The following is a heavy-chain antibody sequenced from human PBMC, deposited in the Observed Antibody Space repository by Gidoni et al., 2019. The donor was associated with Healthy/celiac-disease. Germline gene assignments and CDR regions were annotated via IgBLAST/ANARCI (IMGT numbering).Heavy chain of an antibody. V-gene: IGHV3-30*18. CDR3: AKDPRGYGSGSFPDYYFDY. D-gene: IGHD3-10*01. Sequence: VQPVQAGGGVGEARGSLRLACAAGGFSPSSYGLPWVRQAPGKGLEWMAVRSYGGSNKYYADSVKGRFTISRDNSKNTLYLQMNSLRAEDTAGYYCAKDPRGYGSGSFPDYYFDYWGQGTLVTVSS. J-gene: IGHJ4*02. CDR1: GFSPSSYG. CDR2: RSYGGSNK.